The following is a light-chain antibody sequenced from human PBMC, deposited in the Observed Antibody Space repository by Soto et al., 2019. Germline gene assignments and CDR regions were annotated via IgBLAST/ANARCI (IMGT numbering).Light chain of an antibody. J-gene: IGKJ2*01. CDR1: QGVNSNS. CDR3: QLYAGSPMYT. Sequence: EVVLTQSPGTLSLSPGERATLSCRASQGVNSNSLAWYQQKPGQAPRLLMYAAANRATGIPDRFSGSGSGRDFTLTISRLEPEDFAVYYCQLYAGSPMYTFGQGTRLEIK. V-gene: IGKV3-20*01. CDR2: AAA.